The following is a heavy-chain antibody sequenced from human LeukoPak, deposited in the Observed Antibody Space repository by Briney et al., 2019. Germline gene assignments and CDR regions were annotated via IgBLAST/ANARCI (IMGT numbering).Heavy chain of an antibody. D-gene: IGHD3-22*01. CDR2: IIPILGIA. CDR1: GGTFSSYA. J-gene: IGHJ4*02. V-gene: IGHV1-69*04. CDR3: ARPNYYDSSGYLPFDY. Sequence: SSVKVSCKASGGTFSSYAISWVRQAPGQGLEWMGRIIPILGIANYAQKFQGRVTITADKSTSTAYMELSSLRSEDTAVYYCARPNYYDSSGYLPFDYWGQGTLVTVSS.